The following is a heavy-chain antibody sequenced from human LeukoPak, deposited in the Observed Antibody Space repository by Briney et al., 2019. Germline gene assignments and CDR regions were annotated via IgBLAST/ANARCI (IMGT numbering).Heavy chain of an antibody. Sequence: PGRSLRLSCAASGFTFSSYGMHWVRQAPGKGLEWVAVISYDGSNKYYADSVKGRFTISRDNSKNTLYLQMNSLRAEDTAVYYCAKVPGDYGDQFDYWGQGTLVTVSS. CDR1: GFTFSSYG. D-gene: IGHD4-17*01. J-gene: IGHJ4*02. V-gene: IGHV3-30*18. CDR3: AKVPGDYGDQFDY. CDR2: ISYDGSNK.